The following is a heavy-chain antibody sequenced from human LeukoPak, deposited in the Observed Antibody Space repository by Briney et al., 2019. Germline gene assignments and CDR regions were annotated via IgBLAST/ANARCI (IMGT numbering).Heavy chain of an antibody. CDR1: GGSISSSSYY. D-gene: IGHD3-22*01. CDR3: ARDYDSSAYYYQH. Sequence: SETLSLTCTVSGGSISSSSYYWGWIRQPPGKGLEWIASIFHSDNTYYNPSLKSRVTISVDTSKNQFSLRLSSVTAADTAVYYCARDYDSSAYYYQHWGQGTLVTVSS. V-gene: IGHV4-39*07. CDR2: IFHSDNT. J-gene: IGHJ1*01.